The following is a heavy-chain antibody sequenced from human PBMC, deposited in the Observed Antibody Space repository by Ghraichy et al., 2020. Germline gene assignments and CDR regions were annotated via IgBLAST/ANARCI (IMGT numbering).Heavy chain of an antibody. Sequence: ESLNISCAVYGGSFSGYYWSWIRQPPGKGLEWIGEINHSGSTNYNPSLKSRVTISVDTSKNQFSLKLSSVTAADTAVYYCARVGYYGNYYNYYYMDVWGKGTTVTVSS. CDR3: ARVGYYGNYYNYYYMDV. D-gene: IGHD3-22*01. CDR2: INHSGST. CDR1: GGSFSGYY. J-gene: IGHJ6*03. V-gene: IGHV4-34*01.